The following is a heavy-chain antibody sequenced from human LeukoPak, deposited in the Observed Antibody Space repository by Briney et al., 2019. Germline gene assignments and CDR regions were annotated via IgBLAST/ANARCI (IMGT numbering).Heavy chain of an antibody. V-gene: IGHV1-2*02. CDR1: GYTFTGYY. CDR3: AREIVVVVAVLNWFDP. CDR2: INPNSGGA. Sequence: EASVKVSCKASGYTFTGYYMHWVRQAPGQGLEWMGWINPNSGGANYAQKFQGRVTMTRDTSISTAYMELSRLRSDDTAVCYCAREIVVVVAVLNWFDPWGQGTLVTVSS. J-gene: IGHJ5*02. D-gene: IGHD2-15*01.